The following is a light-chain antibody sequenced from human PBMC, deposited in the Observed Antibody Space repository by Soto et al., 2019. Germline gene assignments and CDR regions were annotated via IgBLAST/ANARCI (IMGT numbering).Light chain of an antibody. J-gene: IGLJ1*01. Sequence: QSVLTQPPSASRTPGQRVTISCSGSYSNIGSRPVNWYQQFPGTAPKLLIYSNNQRPSGVPDRFSGSKSGTSASLAISGLQSEDEADYYCAAWDDSLNVYVFGTGTKVTVL. CDR1: YSNIGSRP. CDR3: AAWDDSLNVYV. CDR2: SNN. V-gene: IGLV1-44*01.